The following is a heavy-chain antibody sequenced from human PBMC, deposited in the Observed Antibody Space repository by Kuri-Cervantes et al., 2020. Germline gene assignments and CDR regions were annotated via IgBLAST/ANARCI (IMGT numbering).Heavy chain of an antibody. Sequence: SGPTLVKPTQTLTLTCTFSGFSLSTSGMRVSWIRQPPGKALEWLARIDWDDDKFYSTSLKTRLTISKDTSKNQVVLTMTNMDPVDTATYYCARSRKSQFDAFDIWGQGTMVTVSS. J-gene: IGHJ3*02. V-gene: IGHV2-70D*14. CDR2: IDWDDDK. CDR1: GFSLSTSGMR. CDR3: ARSRKSQFDAFDI.